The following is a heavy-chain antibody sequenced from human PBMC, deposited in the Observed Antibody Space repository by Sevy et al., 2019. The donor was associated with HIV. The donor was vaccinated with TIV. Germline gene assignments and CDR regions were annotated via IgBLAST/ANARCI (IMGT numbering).Heavy chain of an antibody. J-gene: IGHJ4*02. D-gene: IGHD3-22*01. CDR2: ISTYTSKT. Sequence: ASVKVSCKTSGYSFTNYGINWVRQAPGQGLEWMGWISTYTSKTEYAQDFQDRLTLTTETPTGTVYMELRSLRFDDTAVYFCARAQYYYDSVSYYPLRGASDYWGQGALVTVSS. CDR3: ARAQYYYDSVSYYPLRGASDY. CDR1: GYSFTNYG. V-gene: IGHV1-18*01.